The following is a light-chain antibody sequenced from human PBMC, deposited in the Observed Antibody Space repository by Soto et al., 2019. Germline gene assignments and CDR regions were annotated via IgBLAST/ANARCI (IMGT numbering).Light chain of an antibody. J-gene: IGKJ1*01. CDR3: QQYYTTPRT. Sequence: DIVMTQSPDSLAVSLGERATINCKSSQSLLYISNNKNSLAWYQQKPGQPPKLLIYWASTRESGVPDRFGGAGSGTDFTLTISSLQAEDVAVYYCQQYYTTPRTFGQGTKVEIK. CDR2: WAS. V-gene: IGKV4-1*01. CDR1: QSLLYISNNKNS.